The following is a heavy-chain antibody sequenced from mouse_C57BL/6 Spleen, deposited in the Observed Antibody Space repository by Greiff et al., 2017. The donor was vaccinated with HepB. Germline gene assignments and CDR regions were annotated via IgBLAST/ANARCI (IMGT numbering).Heavy chain of an antibody. Sequence: EVMLVESGGGLVQPGGSLKLSCAASGFTFSDYYMYWVRQTPEKRLEWVAYISNGGGSTYYPDTVKGRFTISRDNAKNTLYLQMSRLKSEDTAMYYCARPYYGNYGYFDVWGTGTTVTVSS. V-gene: IGHV5-12*01. CDR1: GFTFSDYY. CDR3: ARPYYGNYGYFDV. D-gene: IGHD2-10*01. CDR2: ISNGGGST. J-gene: IGHJ1*03.